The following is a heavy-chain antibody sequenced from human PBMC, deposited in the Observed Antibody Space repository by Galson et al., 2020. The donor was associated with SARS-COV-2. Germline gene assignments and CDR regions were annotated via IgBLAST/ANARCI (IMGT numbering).Heavy chain of an antibody. CDR1: GFTFSSYA. CDR3: ARQPLWELLPCFDY. CDR2: ISYDGSNK. V-gene: IGHV3-30*04. Sequence: GESLKISCAASGFTFSSYAMHWVRQAPGKGLEWVAVISYDGSNKYYADSVKGRFTISRDNSKNTLYLQMNSLRAEDTAVYYCARQPLWELLPCFDYWGQGTLLTVSS. J-gene: IGHJ4*02. D-gene: IGHD1-26*01.